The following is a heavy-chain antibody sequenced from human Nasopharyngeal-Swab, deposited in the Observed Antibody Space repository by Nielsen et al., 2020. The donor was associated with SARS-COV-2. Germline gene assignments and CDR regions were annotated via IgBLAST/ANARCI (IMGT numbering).Heavy chain of an antibody. V-gene: IGHV4-59*01. CDR3: ARGRAAAVDY. D-gene: IGHD6-13*01. Sequence: WIRQPPGKGLEWIGYIYYSGSTNYNPSLKSRVTISVDTSKNQFSLKPSSVTAADTAVYYCARGRAAAVDYWGQGTLVTVSS. CDR2: IYYSGST. J-gene: IGHJ4*02.